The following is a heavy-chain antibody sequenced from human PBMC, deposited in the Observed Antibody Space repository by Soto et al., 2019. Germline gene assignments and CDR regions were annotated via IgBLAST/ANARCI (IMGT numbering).Heavy chain of an antibody. CDR2: IKNKPNGETT. D-gene: IGHD4-17*01. V-gene: IGHV3-15*07. Sequence: EVQLVESGGVLIKPGGSLRLSCAASGFTFSDEWMNWVRQAPGKGLEWVGRIKNKPNGETTDYAAPVKGRFTISRDDSKSRLYLQMNNLKTDDTAVYYCTRGNYGAFHHRGQGTLVTVSS. J-gene: IGHJ3*01. CDR1: GFTFSDEW. CDR3: TRGNYGAFHH.